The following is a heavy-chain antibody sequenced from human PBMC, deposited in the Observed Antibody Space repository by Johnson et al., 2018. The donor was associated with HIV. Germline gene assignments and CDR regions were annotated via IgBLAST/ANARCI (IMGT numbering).Heavy chain of an antibody. CDR2: ISSSGNTI. V-gene: IGHV3-11*04. D-gene: IGHD3-10*01. CDR1: GFTFSDYY. J-gene: IGHJ3*02. CDR3: ARDKGRGAFDI. Sequence: QMLLVESGGGLVQPGGSLRLSCAASGFTFSDYYMSWIRQAPGKGLEWVSYISSSGNTIYYADSVKGRVTISRDNAKKSLYLQMNSLRAEDTAVYYCARDKGRGAFDIWGQGTMVTVSS.